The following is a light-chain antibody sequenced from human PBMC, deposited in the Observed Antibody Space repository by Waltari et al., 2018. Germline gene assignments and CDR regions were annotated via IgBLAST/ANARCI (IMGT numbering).Light chain of an antibody. J-gene: IGLJ3*02. CDR3: CSYAGSTSWL. CDR2: DVN. Sequence: QSALTQPRSVSGSPGQSVAIPCTGTNSDVGGYNYVSWYQHHPGKAPKLMIYDVNKRPSGVPDRFSGSKSGNTASLTISGLQAEDEAEYYCCSYAGSTSWLFGGGTKLTVL. V-gene: IGLV2-11*01. CDR1: NSDVGGYNY.